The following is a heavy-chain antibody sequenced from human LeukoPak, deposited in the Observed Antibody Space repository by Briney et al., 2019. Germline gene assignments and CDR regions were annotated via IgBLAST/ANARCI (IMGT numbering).Heavy chain of an antibody. D-gene: IGHD6-13*01. CDR2: ISSSSSYI. CDR3: ARNKLREAAGPSYYYGMDV. V-gene: IGHV3-21*01. Sequence: ETLSLTCTVSGGSISSSSYYWGWIRQPPGKGLEWVSSISSSSSYIYYADSVKGRFTISRDNAKNSLYLQMNSLRAEDTAVYYCARNKLREAAGPSYYYGMDVWGQGTTVTVSS. J-gene: IGHJ6*02. CDR1: GGSISSSS.